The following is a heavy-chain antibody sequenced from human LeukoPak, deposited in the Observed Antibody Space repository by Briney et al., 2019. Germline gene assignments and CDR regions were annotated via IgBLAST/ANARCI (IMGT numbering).Heavy chain of an antibody. V-gene: IGHV3-53*01. J-gene: IGHJ5*02. CDR3: ASLGALLWPRFDP. D-gene: IGHD3-10*01. CDR2: IYSGGST. Sequence: GGSLRLSCAASGFTVSSNYMSWVRQAPGKGLEWVSVIYSGGSTYYADSVKGRFTISRDNSKNTLYLQMNSLRAEDTAVYYCASLGALLWPRFDPWGQGTLVTVSS. CDR1: GFTVSSNY.